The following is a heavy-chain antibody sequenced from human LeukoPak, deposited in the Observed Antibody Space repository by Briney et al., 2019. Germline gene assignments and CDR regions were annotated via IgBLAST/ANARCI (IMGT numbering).Heavy chain of an antibody. V-gene: IGHV3-21*01. CDR2: ISSSSSYI. Sequence: PVGSLRLSCAASGFTFSSYSMNWVREAPGKGLEWVSSISSSSSYIYYADSVKGRFTISRDNAKNSLYLQMNSLRAEDTAVYYCARVGAAAGGGFDYWGQGTLVTVSS. CDR1: GFTFSSYS. CDR3: ARVGAAAGGGFDY. D-gene: IGHD6-13*01. J-gene: IGHJ4*02.